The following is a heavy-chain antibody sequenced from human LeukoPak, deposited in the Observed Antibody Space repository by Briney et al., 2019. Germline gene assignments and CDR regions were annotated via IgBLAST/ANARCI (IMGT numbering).Heavy chain of an antibody. CDR3: AREGDNWNLGREVYYFDY. D-gene: IGHD1-20*01. CDR2: IWYDGSNK. V-gene: IGHV3-33*01. Sequence: GGSLRLSCAASGFTFSSSVIHWVRQAPGKGLEWVAVIWYDGSNKYYADSVKGRFTISRDNSKNTLYLQMNSLRAEDTAVYYCAREGDNWNLGREVYYFDYWGQGTLVTVSS. CDR1: GFTFSSSV. J-gene: IGHJ4*02.